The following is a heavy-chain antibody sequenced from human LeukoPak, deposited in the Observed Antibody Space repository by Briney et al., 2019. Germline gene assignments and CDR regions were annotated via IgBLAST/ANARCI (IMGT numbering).Heavy chain of an antibody. CDR3: HYYDSSGYPEYFDY. D-gene: IGHD3-22*01. J-gene: IGHJ4*02. Sequence: ASVKVSCKASGYTFTSYYMHWVRQAPGQGLEWMGIINPSGGSTSYAQKFQGRVTMTRDTSTSTVYMELSSLRAEDTAVYYCHYYDSSGYPEYFDYWGQGTLVTVSS. CDR1: GYTFTSYY. V-gene: IGHV1-46*01. CDR2: INPSGGST.